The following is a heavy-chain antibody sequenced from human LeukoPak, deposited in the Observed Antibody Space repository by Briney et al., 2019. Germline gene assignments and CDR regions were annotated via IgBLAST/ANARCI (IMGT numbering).Heavy chain of an antibody. D-gene: IGHD2-21*02. V-gene: IGHV4-38-2*01. CDR1: GYSISSSNY. CDR2: IHHIGNT. CDR3: ARVLIVVVTEEYDAFDI. Sequence: SETLSLTCAVSGYSISSSNYWGWIRQPPGKGLEWIGNIHHIGNTYYNPSLKNRITISLDTSKNQFSLKLSSVTAADTAVYYFARVLIVVVTEEYDAFDIWGQGTMVTISS. J-gene: IGHJ3*02.